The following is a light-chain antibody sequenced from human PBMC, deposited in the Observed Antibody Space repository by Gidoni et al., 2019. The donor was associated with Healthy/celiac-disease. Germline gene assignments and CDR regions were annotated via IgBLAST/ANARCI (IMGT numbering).Light chain of an antibody. CDR2: QDS. J-gene: IGLJ2*01. CDR3: QAWDSSTAVV. V-gene: IGLV3-1*01. CDR1: KLGDKY. Sequence: SYELPPPPSVSVSPGPTASITCSGDKLGDKYACWYQQKPGQSPVLVIYQDSKRPSGIPERFSGSNSGNTATLTISGTQAMDEADYYCQAWDSSTAVVFGGGTKLTVL.